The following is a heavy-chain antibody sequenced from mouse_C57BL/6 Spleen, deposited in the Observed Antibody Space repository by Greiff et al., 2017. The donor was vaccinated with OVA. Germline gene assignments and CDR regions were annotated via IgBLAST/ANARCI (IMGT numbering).Heavy chain of an antibody. Sequence: QVHVKQPGTELVKPGASVKLSCKASGYTFTSYWMHWVKQRPGQGLEWIGNIYPSNGGTYYNEKFKSKATLTVDKSSSTAYMQLSSLTSEDSAVYYCARDYYGNYWFAYWGQGTLVTVSA. CDR1: GYTFTSYW. D-gene: IGHD2-1*01. J-gene: IGHJ3*01. CDR3: ARDYYGNYWFAY. CDR2: IYPSNGGT. V-gene: IGHV1-53*01.